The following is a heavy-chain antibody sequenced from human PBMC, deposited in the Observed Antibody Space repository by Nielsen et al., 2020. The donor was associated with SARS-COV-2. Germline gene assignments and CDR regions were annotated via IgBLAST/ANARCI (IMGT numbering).Heavy chain of an antibody. CDR1: GFTFSSYS. Sequence: GGSLRLSCAASGFTFSSYSMNWVRQAPGKGLEWVSSISSSSSYIYYADSVKGRFTISRDNAKNSLYLQMNSLRAEDTAVYYCARELWIVVVVAATRAYGMDVWGQGTTVTVSS. V-gene: IGHV3-21*01. J-gene: IGHJ6*02. CDR3: ARELWIVVVVAATRAYGMDV. D-gene: IGHD2-15*01. CDR2: ISSSSSYI.